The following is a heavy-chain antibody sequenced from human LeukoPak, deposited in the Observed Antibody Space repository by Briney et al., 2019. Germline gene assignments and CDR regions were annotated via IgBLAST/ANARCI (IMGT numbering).Heavy chain of an antibody. J-gene: IGHJ4*02. CDR1: GYSFTSYW. D-gene: IGHD5-24*01. CDR3: ARHPHVEMATNIDY. V-gene: IGHV5-51*01. Sequence: GESLEISCQGSGYSFTSYWIGWVRQMPGKGLEWMGIIYPGDSDTRYSPSFQGQVTISADKSISTAYLQWSSLKASDTAMYYCARHPHVEMATNIDYWGQGTLVTVSS. CDR2: IYPGDSDT.